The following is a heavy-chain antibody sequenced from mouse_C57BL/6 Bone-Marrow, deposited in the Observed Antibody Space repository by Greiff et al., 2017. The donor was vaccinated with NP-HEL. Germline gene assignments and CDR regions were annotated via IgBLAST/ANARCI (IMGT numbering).Heavy chain of an antibody. Sequence: VKLQESGPGLVAPSQSLSITCTVSGFSLTSYGVHWVRQPPGKGLEWLVVIWSDGSTTYNSALKSRLSISKDNSKSQVFLKMNSLQTDDTAMYYCARHTIYGTYAMDYWGQGTSVTVSS. V-gene: IGHV2-6-1*01. CDR2: IWSDGST. CDR1: GFSLTSYG. CDR3: ARHTIYGTYAMDY. J-gene: IGHJ4*01. D-gene: IGHD2-1*01.